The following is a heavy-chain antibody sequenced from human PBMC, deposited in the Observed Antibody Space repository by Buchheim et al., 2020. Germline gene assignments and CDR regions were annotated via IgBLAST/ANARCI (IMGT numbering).Heavy chain of an antibody. V-gene: IGHV3-23*01. CDR3: AKYVYDYIDWLYFSDGMDV. CDR2: ISGSGGST. D-gene: IGHD3-9*01. CDR1: GFTFSSYA. J-gene: IGHJ6*02. Sequence: EVQLLESGGGLVQPGGSLRLSCAASGFTFSSYAMSWVRQAPGKGLEWVSAISGSGGSTYYAASVKGRFTISRDNSKNTLYLQMNSLRAEDTAVYYCAKYVYDYIDWLYFSDGMDVWGQGNT.